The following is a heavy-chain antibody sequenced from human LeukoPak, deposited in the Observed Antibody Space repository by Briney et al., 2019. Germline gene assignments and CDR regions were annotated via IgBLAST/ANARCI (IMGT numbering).Heavy chain of an antibody. CDR2: VSDSGGST. CDR3: ARASEGCSGGSCPSLYYYYYYGMDV. D-gene: IGHD2-15*01. V-gene: IGHV3-23*01. CDR1: GFTFSSNA. Sequence: PGGSLRLSCAASGFTFSSNALSWVRQAPGKGLEWVSSVSDSGGSTSYADSVKGRFTISRDNSKNTLYLQMNSLRAEDTAVYYCARASEGCSGGSCPSLYYYYYYGMDVWGQGTTVTVSS. J-gene: IGHJ6*02.